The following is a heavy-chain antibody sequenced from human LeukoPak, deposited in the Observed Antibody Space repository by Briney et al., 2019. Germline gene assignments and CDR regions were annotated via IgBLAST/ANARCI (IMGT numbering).Heavy chain of an antibody. CDR2: ISSSSSTI. D-gene: IGHD6-6*01. CDR1: GFTFSSYS. J-gene: IGHJ6*03. V-gene: IGHV3-48*01. CDR3: ARAEAARPDYYYYYMDD. Sequence: GGSLRLSCAASGFTFSSYSMNWVRQAPGKGLEWVSYISSSSSTIYYADSVKGRFTISRDNAKNSLYLQMNSLRAEDTAVYYCARAEAARPDYYYYYMDDWGKGTTVTVSS.